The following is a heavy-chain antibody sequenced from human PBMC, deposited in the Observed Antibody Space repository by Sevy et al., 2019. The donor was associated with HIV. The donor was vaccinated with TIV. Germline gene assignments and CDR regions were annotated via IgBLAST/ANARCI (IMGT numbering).Heavy chain of an antibody. CDR1: GFTFSNAW. V-gene: IGHV3-15*01. D-gene: IGHD3-10*01. CDR2: IKSKTDGGTT. Sequence: GGSLRLSCAASGFTFSNAWMSWVRQAPGKGLEWVGRIKSKTDGGTTDYAAPVKGRFTISRDDSKNTLYLQMNSLKTDDTAVYYCTTDVGLYGSGSYDYWGQGTLVTVSS. J-gene: IGHJ4*02. CDR3: TTDVGLYGSGSYDY.